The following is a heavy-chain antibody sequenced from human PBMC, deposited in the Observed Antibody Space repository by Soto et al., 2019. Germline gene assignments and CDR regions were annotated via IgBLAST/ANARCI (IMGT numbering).Heavy chain of an antibody. Sequence: SETLSLTCTVSGGSISSYYWSWIRQPPGKGLEWIGYIYYSGSTNYNPSLKSRVTISVDTSKNQFSLKLSSVTAADTAVYYCAREIQLWGSYYGMDVWGQGTTVTVSS. CDR2: IYYSGST. D-gene: IGHD5-18*01. CDR3: AREIQLWGSYYGMDV. V-gene: IGHV4-59*01. CDR1: GGSISSYY. J-gene: IGHJ6*02.